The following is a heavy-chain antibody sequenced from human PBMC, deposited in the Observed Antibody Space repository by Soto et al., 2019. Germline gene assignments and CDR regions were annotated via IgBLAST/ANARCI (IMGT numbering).Heavy chain of an antibody. D-gene: IGHD2-15*01. CDR1: GGSFSGYY. CDR3: ARGGCSGGSYYSYFDY. Sequence: QVQLQQWGAGLLKPSETLSLTCAVYGGSFSGYYWSWIRQPPGKGLEWIGEINHSGSTNYNPSLKSRVTISVDTSKNQFSLKLSSVTAADTAVYYCARGGCSGGSYYSYFDYWGQGTLVTVSS. V-gene: IGHV4-34*01. CDR2: INHSGST. J-gene: IGHJ4*02.